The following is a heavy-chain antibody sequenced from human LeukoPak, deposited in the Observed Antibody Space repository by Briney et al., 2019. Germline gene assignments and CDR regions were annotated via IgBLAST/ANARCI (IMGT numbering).Heavy chain of an antibody. V-gene: IGHV3-7*01. J-gene: IGHJ1*01. CDR2: IKEDRFEQ. CDR3: VRRGLIVTEYLER. CDR1: GFAFSRNW. D-gene: IGHD3-10*01. Sequence: QPGGSLRLSCAASGFAFSRNWMTWVRQAPGQGLEWVANIKEDRFEQDYVDSVKGRLTISRDNAKHSLYLQMISLRAEDTAVYYCVRRGLIVTEYLERWGQGTLVIVSS.